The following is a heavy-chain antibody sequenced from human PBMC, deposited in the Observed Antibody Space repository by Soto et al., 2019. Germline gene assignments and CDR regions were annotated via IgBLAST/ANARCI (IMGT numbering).Heavy chain of an antibody. CDR2: ISAYNGNT. D-gene: IGHD6-13*01. CDR3: AGDETATAVTADYYFYGIDV. Sequence: ASVKVSCKASGYTFTSYGISWVRQAPGQGLEWMGWISAYNGNTNYAQKLQGRVTMTTDTSTSTAYMELRSLRSDDTAVYYCAGDETATAVTADYYFYGIDVWGQGTTVTVSS. V-gene: IGHV1-18*04. J-gene: IGHJ6*02. CDR1: GYTFTSYG.